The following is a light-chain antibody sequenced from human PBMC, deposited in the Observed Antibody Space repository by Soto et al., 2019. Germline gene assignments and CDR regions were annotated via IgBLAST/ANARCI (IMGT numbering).Light chain of an antibody. CDR1: SSDVGGYNY. Sequence: QFVLTQPPSASGSPGQSVTISCTGTSSDVGGYNYVSWYQQYPGRAPKLMIYEVTKRPSGVPDRFSGSKSGNTASLTVSGLQAEDGADYYCSSYAASNNFYFVFGGGTKVTVL. CDR2: EVT. CDR3: SSYAASNNFYFV. J-gene: IGLJ3*02. V-gene: IGLV2-8*01.